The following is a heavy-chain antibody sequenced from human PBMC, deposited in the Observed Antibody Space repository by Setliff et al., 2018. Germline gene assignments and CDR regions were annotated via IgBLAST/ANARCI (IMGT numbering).Heavy chain of an antibody. Sequence: ASVKVSCKASGYTFTIYGISWVRQAPGQGLEWMAYINAYNGDTYYAENLQVRVTVSTDTSTTTTYMELRNLRSDDTAVYYCARDADNYDTSENPIFDYWGQGTLVTVSS. D-gene: IGHD3-22*01. V-gene: IGHV1-18*01. CDR1: GYTFTIYG. CDR2: INAYNGDT. CDR3: ARDADNYDTSENPIFDY. J-gene: IGHJ4*02.